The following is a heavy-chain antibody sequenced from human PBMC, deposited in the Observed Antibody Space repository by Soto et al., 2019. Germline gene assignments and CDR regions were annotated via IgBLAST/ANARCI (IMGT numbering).Heavy chain of an antibody. J-gene: IGHJ3*02. CDR2: IISSSSTI. CDR3: AREIWDIVVVVAATSYDAFDI. CDR1: GFTFSSYS. D-gene: IGHD2-15*01. V-gene: IGHV3-48*04. Sequence: GGSLRLSCAASGFTFSSYSMNWVRQAPGKGLEWVPFIISSSSTIYYADSVKGRFTISRDNAKNTLYLQMNSLRAEDTAVYYCAREIWDIVVVVAATSYDAFDIWGQGTMVTVSS.